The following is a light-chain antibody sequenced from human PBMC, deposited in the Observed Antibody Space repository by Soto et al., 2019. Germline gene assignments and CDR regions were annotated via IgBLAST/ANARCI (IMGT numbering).Light chain of an antibody. Sequence: QSVLTQPPSASGTPGQKVTVSCSGSSSNIGSKTVNWYQQLPGTAPILLIYGDNQRPSGVPDRFSGSKSGTSASLAISGLQSDDEADYYCSSLDDSLNGVVFGGGTKLTVL. J-gene: IGLJ2*01. V-gene: IGLV1-44*01. CDR1: SSNIGSKT. CDR2: GDN. CDR3: SSLDDSLNGVV.